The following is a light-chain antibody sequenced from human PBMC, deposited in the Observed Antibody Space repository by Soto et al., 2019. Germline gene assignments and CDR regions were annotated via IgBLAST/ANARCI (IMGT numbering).Light chain of an antibody. V-gene: IGKV3-15*01. CDR1: QSVTSN. CDR3: QQYGSSPRT. CDR2: GVS. J-gene: IGKJ5*01. Sequence: EIVMTQSPATLSVSPGERATLSCRASQSVTSNLAWYQQKPGQAPRLLMYGVSTRATGIPARFGGSGSATDFTLTISRLEPEDFAVYYCQQYGSSPRTFGQGTRLEIK.